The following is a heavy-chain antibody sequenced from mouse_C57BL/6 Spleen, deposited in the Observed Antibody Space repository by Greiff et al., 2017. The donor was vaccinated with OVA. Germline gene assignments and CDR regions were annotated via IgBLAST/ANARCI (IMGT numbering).Heavy chain of an antibody. V-gene: IGHV1-39*01. D-gene: IGHD1-1*01. CDR3: GYGSSYAWFAY. CDR1: GYSFTDYN. Sequence: VQLQQSGPELVKPGASVKISCKASGYSFTDYNMNWVKQSNGKSLEWIGGINPNYGTTRYNQKFKGKATLTVDQSSSTVYMQLNSLTSEDSAVYYCGYGSSYAWFAYRGQGTLVTISA. J-gene: IGHJ3*01. CDR2: INPNYGTT.